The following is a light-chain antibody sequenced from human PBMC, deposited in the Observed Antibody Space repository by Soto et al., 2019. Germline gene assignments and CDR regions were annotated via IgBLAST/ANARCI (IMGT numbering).Light chain of an antibody. CDR2: DVS. J-gene: IGLJ2*01. CDR3: SSHTSSSTPL. Sequence: QSALTQPASVSGSPGQSITISCTGTSSDVGGYNYVSWYQQHPGKAPKLMIYDVSNRPSGVSNRFSGSKSGYTASLTISGLQAEDEADYYCSSHTSSSTPLFGGGTQLTVL. V-gene: IGLV2-14*01. CDR1: SSDVGGYNY.